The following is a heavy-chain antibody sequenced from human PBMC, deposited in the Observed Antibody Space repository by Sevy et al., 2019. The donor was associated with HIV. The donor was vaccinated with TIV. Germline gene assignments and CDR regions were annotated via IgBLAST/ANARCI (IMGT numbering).Heavy chain of an antibody. Sequence: GGSLRLSCAASGFTFTYAWMSWVRQAPGKGLEWVGRIKSRPDGGTTDYAATVKGRFTIPRDDSKNTLYLQMNSRKTEDSAVYYCATDPIIVLLGTDGMDVWGQGTTVTVSS. J-gene: IGHJ6*02. CDR1: GFTFTYAW. D-gene: IGHD2-8*01. CDR3: ATDPIIVLLGTDGMDV. V-gene: IGHV3-15*01. CDR2: IKSRPDGGTT.